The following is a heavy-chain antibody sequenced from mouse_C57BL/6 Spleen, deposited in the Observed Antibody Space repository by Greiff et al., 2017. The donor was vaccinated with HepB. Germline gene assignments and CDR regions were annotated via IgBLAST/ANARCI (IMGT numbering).Heavy chain of an antibody. CDR2: INPNYGTT. V-gene: IGHV1-39*01. Sequence: EVQLQESGPELVKPGASVKISCKASGYSFTDYNMNWVKQSNGKSLEWIGVINPNYGTTSYNQKFKGKATVTVDQSSSTAYMQLNSLTSEDSAVYYCARDYGREGSWYFDVWGTGTTVTVSS. CDR1: GYSFTDYN. J-gene: IGHJ1*03. D-gene: IGHD1-1*01. CDR3: ARDYGREGSWYFDV.